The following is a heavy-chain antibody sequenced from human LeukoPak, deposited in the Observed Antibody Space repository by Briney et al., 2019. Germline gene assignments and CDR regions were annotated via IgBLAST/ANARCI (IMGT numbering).Heavy chain of an antibody. CDR2: IYSGGST. Sequence: PGGSLRLSCAASGFTVSSNYMSWVRQAPGKGLEWVSVIYSGGSTYYADSVKGRFTISRDNSKNTMHLQMNGLRAEDTAVYYCARATNWFDPWGQGTLVTVSS. D-gene: IGHD1-26*01. CDR1: GFTVSSNY. J-gene: IGHJ5*02. V-gene: IGHV3-53*01. CDR3: ARATNWFDP.